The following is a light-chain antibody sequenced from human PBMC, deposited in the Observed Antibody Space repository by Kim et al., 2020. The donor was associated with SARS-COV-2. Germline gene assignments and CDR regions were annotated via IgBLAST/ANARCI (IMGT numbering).Light chain of an antibody. V-gene: IGLV2-14*03. Sequence: QSALTQPAAVSGSPGQSIAISCTGTSSDVGAYNSVSWYQQHPGKAPKLMIYDVSNRPSGVPDRFSGSKSGNTASLIIFGLQAEDEADYYCSSFTSLSTLVFGGGTQLTVL. CDR3: SSFTSLSTLV. J-gene: IGLJ3*02. CDR2: DVS. CDR1: SSDVGAYNS.